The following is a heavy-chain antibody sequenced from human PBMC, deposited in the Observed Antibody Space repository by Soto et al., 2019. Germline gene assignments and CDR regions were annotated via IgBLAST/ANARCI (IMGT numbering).Heavy chain of an antibody. D-gene: IGHD3-16*01. Sequence: ASVKGSCKASGYTFTSYGISWVRQAPGQGLEWMGWISAYNGNTNYAQKLQGRVTMTTDTSTSTAYMELRSLRSDDTAVYYCARGWGPGDSRRPRPSDDRDQGTPVTVAS. J-gene: IGHJ4*02. CDR3: ARGWGPGDSRRPRPSDD. CDR2: ISAYNGNT. V-gene: IGHV1-18*04. CDR1: GYTFTSYG.